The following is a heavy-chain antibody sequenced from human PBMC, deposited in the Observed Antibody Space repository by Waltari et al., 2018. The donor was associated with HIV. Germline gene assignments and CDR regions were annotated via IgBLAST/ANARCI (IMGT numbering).Heavy chain of an antibody. CDR2: IYNSGST. V-gene: IGHV4-59*02. D-gene: IGHD3-22*01. J-gene: IGHJ2*01. Sequence: QVQLQESRPGLVKPSETLSLTCTVSGGSVSSYYWTWFRQPPGKGLEWIAYIYNSGSTNYNPSLKSRVTISVDTSKNQFSLELSSVTAADTAVYYCARGRHSSGYSLWYFDLWGRGTLVTVSS. CDR3: ARGRHSSGYSLWYFDL. CDR1: GGSVSSYY.